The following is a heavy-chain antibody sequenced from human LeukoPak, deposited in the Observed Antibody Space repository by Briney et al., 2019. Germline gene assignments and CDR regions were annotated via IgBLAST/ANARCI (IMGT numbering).Heavy chain of an antibody. CDR3: AGGSGWTTTY. Sequence: GGSLRLSCAASEFTLIKYWMSWVRQATGKGLEWAGNIKQDGSEKFYVDSVRGRFTISRGNTKNSLYLQMDSVRVEDTAVYYCAGGSGWTTTYWGQGTLVTVSS. CDR1: EFTLIKYW. D-gene: IGHD3-22*01. J-gene: IGHJ4*02. V-gene: IGHV3-7*04. CDR2: IKQDGSEK.